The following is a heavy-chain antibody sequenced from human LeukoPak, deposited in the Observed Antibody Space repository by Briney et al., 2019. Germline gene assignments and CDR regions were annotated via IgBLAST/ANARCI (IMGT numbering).Heavy chain of an antibody. D-gene: IGHD2-15*01. V-gene: IGHV3-11*01. CDR2: ISSGGSSI. J-gene: IGHJ6*03. CDR1: GFTFSDYY. Sequence: GGSLRLSCAASGFTFSDYYMSWIRQAPGKGLEWVSYISSGGSSIYYADSVKGRFTISRDNAKNSLYLQMNSLRAEDTAIYYCAKNGDRGAYCSGGTCYPYYYYYMDVWGKGTTVTISS. CDR3: AKNGDRGAYCSGGTCYPYYYYYMDV.